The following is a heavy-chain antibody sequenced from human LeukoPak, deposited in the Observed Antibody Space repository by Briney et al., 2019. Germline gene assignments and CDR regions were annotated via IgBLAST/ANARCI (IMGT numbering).Heavy chain of an antibody. CDR2: ISWNSGSI. V-gene: IGHV3-9*01. D-gene: IGHD4-17*01. J-gene: IGHJ4*02. CDR1: GFTFDDYA. Sequence: PGGSLRLSCAASGFTFDDYAMHWVRQAPGKGLEWVSGISWNSGSIGYADSVKGRFTISRDNAKDSLYLQMNSLRAEDTALYYCAKGPNGDPDYFGYWGQGTLVTVSS. CDR3: AKGPNGDPDYFGY.